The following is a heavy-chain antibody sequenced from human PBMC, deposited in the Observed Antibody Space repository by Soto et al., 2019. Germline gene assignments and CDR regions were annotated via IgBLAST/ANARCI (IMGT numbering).Heavy chain of an antibody. J-gene: IGHJ6*02. CDR1: GYTFSGYY. V-gene: IGHV1-2*02. CDR3: ARDRGSGWYLTYYYYGMDV. Sequence: ASVKVSCKASGYTFSGYYMHWVRQAPGQGLEWMGWINPNSGGTNYAQKFQGRVTMTRDTSISTAYMELSRLRSDDTAVYYCARDRGSGWYLTYYYYGMDVWGQGTTVTVS. D-gene: IGHD6-19*01. CDR2: INPNSGGT.